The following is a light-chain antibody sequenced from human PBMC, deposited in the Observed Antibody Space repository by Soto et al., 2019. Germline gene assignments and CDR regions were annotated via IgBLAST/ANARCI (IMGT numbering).Light chain of an antibody. CDR2: DND. Sequence: QSVLTQPPSVSAAPGQTVTISCSGSSSNIGNNYVFWYQQLPGTAPKLLIYDNDKRPSGIPDRFSGSKSGTSATLGITGLQTGDESDYYGATWDRSLSVGVFGGGTKLTVL. J-gene: IGLJ2*01. V-gene: IGLV1-51*01. CDR3: ATWDRSLSVGV. CDR1: SSNIGNNY.